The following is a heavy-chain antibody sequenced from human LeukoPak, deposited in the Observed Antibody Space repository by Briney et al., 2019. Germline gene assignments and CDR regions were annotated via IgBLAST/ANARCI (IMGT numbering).Heavy chain of an antibody. CDR1: GFTFDDYA. CDR3: EKDPLVGANTPSYDY. V-gene: IGHV3-9*01. D-gene: IGHD1-26*01. J-gene: IGHJ4*02. Sequence: GGSLRLSCAASGFTFDDYAMHWVRQAPGKGLGWVSGISWNSGSIGYADSVKGRFTISRDNAKNSLYLQMNSLRAEDTALYYCEKDPLVGANTPSYDYGGRGPRVTVPS. CDR2: ISWNSGSI.